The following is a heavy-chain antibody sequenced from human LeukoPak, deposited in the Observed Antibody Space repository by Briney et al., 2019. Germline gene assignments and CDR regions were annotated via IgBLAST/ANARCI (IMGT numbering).Heavy chain of an antibody. D-gene: IGHD6-13*01. J-gene: IGHJ3*02. CDR2: ISWNSASI. CDR1: GFTFDDYA. Sequence: GRSLRLSCAASGFTFDDYAMHWVRHAPGKGLEWVSGISWNSASIGYADSVKGRFTISRDNAKNSLYLQMNSLRAEDTALYYCAKDSAAAKGAFDIWGQGTMVTVSS. V-gene: IGHV3-9*01. CDR3: AKDSAAAKGAFDI.